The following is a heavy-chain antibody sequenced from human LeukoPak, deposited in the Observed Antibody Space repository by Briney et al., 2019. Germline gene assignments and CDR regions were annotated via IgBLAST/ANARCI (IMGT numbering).Heavy chain of an antibody. Sequence: ASVKVSCKASGYTFTSYGISWVRQAPGQGLEWMGWINPNSGGTNYAQKFQGRVTMTRDTSISTAYMELSRLRSDDTAVYYCARVPVRGSRAGYFDYWGQGTLVTVSS. CDR1: GYTFTSYG. J-gene: IGHJ4*02. D-gene: IGHD6-13*01. CDR3: ARVPVRGSRAGYFDY. V-gene: IGHV1-2*02. CDR2: INPNSGGT.